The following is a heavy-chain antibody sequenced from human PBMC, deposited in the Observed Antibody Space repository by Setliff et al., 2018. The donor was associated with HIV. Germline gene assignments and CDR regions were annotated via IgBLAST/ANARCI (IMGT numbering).Heavy chain of an antibody. V-gene: IGHV3-7*01. J-gene: IGHJ4*02. D-gene: IGHD3-22*01. CDR1: GFTFSNAW. Sequence: GGSLRLSCAASGFTFSNAWMSWVRQAPGKGLEWVANIKQDGSETYYVDSVKGRFTISRDNSKNTLALQMTSLRVEDTAAYYCARYPVYYDSSGPYYFDYWGQGTLVTVSS. CDR3: ARYPVYYDSSGPYYFDY. CDR2: IKQDGSET.